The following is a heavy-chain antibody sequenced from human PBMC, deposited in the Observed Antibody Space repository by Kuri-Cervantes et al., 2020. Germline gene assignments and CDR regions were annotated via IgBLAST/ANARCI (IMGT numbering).Heavy chain of an antibody. CDR1: GFTISSNY. J-gene: IGHJ6*02. CDR2: FYTGGST. CDR3: AKEQRYFDWFVRVYGMDV. V-gene: IGHV3-53*05. D-gene: IGHD3-9*01. Sequence: GGSLRLSCAASGFTISSNYMSWVRQAPGKGLEWVSVFYTGGSTFYADSVKGRFTISRDNSKNTLYLQMNSLRAEDTAVYYCAKEQRYFDWFVRVYGMDVWGQGTTVTVSS.